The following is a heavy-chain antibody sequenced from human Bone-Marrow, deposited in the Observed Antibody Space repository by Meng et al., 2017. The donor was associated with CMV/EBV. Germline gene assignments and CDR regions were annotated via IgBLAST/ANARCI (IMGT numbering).Heavy chain of an antibody. J-gene: IGHJ6*02. CDR2: LNGDGGST. Sequence: GESLKISCAASGFTFTDYWMHWVRQAPGKGLVWVSRLNGDGGSTNYVHSVRGRFTISRDNSKNMLYLQMNSLRAEDTAVDYCAGGGGSHPDYYYGMDVWGQGTTVTVSS. CDR1: GFTFTDYW. D-gene: IGHD3-10*01. CDR3: AGGGGSHPDYYYGMDV. V-gene: IGHV3-74*01.